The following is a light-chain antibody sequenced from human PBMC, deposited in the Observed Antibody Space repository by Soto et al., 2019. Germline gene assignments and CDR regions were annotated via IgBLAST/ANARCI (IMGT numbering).Light chain of an antibody. J-gene: IGKJ1*01. Sequence: EIVLTQSPGTLCVSTGDRATLSCRASQIVSSNYLAWYQQKPREAPRLLKYGASNRATGIADRCSSRGAGADFTLTISGLEPEYFADYYCQQYVSSPRTFGQGTKVDIK. V-gene: IGKV3-20*01. CDR2: GAS. CDR1: QIVSSNY. CDR3: QQYVSSPRT.